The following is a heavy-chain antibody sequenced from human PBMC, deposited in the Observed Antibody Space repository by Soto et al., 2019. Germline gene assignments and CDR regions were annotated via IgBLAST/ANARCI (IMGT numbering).Heavy chain of an antibody. D-gene: IGHD6-19*01. CDR3: AKDTIAVAGTIGFHSGDHYFDY. CDR1: GFTFSSYA. CDR2: ISGSGGST. V-gene: IGHV3-23*01. Sequence: GGSLRLSCAASGFTFSSYAMSWVRQAPGKGLEWVSAISGSGGSTYYADSVKGRFTISRDNSKNTLYLQMNSLRAEDTAVYYCAKDTIAVAGTIGFHSGDHYFDYWGQGTLVTVSS. J-gene: IGHJ4*02.